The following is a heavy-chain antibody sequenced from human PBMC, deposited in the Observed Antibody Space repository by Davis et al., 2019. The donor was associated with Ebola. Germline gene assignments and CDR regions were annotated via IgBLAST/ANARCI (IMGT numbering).Heavy chain of an antibody. D-gene: IGHD3-22*01. Sequence: PGGSLRLSCKGSGYSFTSYWIGWVRQMPGKGLEWMGIIYPGYSDTRYSPSFQGQVTISTDKSISTAYLQWSSLKASDTDMYYCARHGQYQLAYYDSSGPPGYWGQGTLVTVSS. V-gene: IGHV5-51*01. CDR3: ARHGQYQLAYYDSSGPPGY. CDR1: GYSFTSYW. J-gene: IGHJ4*02. CDR2: IYPGYSDT.